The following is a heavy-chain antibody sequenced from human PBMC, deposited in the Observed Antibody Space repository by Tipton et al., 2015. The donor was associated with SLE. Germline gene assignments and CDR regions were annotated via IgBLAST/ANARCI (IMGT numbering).Heavy chain of an antibody. CDR3: ARELGGSGWYEDAFDI. D-gene: IGHD6-19*01. Sequence: TLSLTCAVYGGSFSGYYWSWIRQPPGKGLEWIGELNHSGSTNYNPSLKSRVTISVDTSKNQFSLKLSSVTAADTAVYYCARELGGSGWYEDAFDIWGQGTMVTVSS. CDR1: GGSFSGYY. CDR2: LNHSGST. J-gene: IGHJ3*02. V-gene: IGHV4-34*01.